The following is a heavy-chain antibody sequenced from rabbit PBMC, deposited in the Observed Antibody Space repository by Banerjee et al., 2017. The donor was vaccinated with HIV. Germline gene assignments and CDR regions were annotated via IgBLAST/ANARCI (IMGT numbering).Heavy chain of an antibody. Sequence: ATWAKGRFTISRSTSLSAVTLQMTSLTAADTATYFCARTKAPSSGNVYYYGMDLWGPGTLVTVS. J-gene: IGHJ6*01. CDR3: ARTKAPSSGNVYYYGMDL. D-gene: IGHD1-1*01. V-gene: IGHV1S47*01.